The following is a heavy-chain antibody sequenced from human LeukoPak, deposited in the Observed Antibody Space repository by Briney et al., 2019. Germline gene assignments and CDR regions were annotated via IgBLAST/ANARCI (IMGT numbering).Heavy chain of an antibody. D-gene: IGHD5-18*01. CDR1: GGSFSGYY. V-gene: IGHV4-34*01. CDR3: ARGQGGYSYGYPY. Sequence: PSETLSLTCAVYGGSFSGYYWSWIRQPPGKGLEWIGEINHSGSTNYNPSLKSRVTISVGTSKNQFSLKLSSVTAADTAVYYCARGQGGYSYGYPYWGQGTLVTVSS. J-gene: IGHJ4*02. CDR2: INHSGST.